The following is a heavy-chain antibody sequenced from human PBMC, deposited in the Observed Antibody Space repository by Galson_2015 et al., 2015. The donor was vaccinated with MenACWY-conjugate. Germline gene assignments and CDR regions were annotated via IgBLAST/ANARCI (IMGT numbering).Heavy chain of an antibody. Sequence: SLRLSCAASGFTFSSYAMSWVRQAPGKGLEWVSAISGSGGSTYYADSVKGRFTISRDNSKNTLYLQMNSLRAEDTAVYYCAKDRLAVRYYDSSGYYYFDYWGQGTLVTVSS. CDR3: AKDRLAVRYYDSSGYYYFDY. CDR2: ISGSGGST. J-gene: IGHJ4*02. V-gene: IGHV3-23*01. D-gene: IGHD3-22*01. CDR1: GFTFSSYA.